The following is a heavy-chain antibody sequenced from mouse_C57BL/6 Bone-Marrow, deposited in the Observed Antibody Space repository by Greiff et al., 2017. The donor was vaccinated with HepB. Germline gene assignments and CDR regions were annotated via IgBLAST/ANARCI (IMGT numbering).Heavy chain of an antibody. J-gene: IGHJ4*01. Sequence: QVHVKQPGTELVKPGASVKLSCKASGYTFTSYWMHWVKQRPGQGLEWIGNINPSNGGTNYNEKFKSKATLTVDKSSSTAYMQLSSLTSEDSAVYYCARSGALHRGYAMDYWGQGTSVTVSS. V-gene: IGHV1-53*01. CDR3: ARSGALHRGYAMDY. CDR1: GYTFTSYW. CDR2: INPSNGGT. D-gene: IGHD2-10*01.